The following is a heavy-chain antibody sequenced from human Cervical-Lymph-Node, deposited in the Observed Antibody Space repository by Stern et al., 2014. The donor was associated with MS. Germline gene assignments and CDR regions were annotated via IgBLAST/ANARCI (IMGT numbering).Heavy chain of an antibody. CDR3: ARERGFGELFRFDP. Sequence: QVQLVQSGAEVKKPGASVKVSCKASGYTFTSYAMHWVRQAPGQRLEWMGWINAGNGNTKYSQKFQGRVTITRDTSASTAYMELSSLRSEDTAVYYCARERGFGELFRFDPWGQGTLVTVSS. CDR1: GYTFTSYA. J-gene: IGHJ5*02. CDR2: INAGNGNT. V-gene: IGHV1-3*01. D-gene: IGHD3-10*01.